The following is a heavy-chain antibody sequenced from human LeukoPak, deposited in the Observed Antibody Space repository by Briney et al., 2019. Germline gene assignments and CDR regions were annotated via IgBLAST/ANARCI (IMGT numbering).Heavy chain of an antibody. Sequence: GGSLRLSCAASGFTFSTFWMNWVRQAPGKGLEWLAYIKEDGSERTYVDSVKGRFTISRDNAKNSLFLQMNSLRAEDTAVYYCARGRGGAMVTRFDYWGLGTLVTVSS. CDR2: IKEDGSER. V-gene: IGHV3-7*01. CDR1: GFTFSTFW. J-gene: IGHJ4*02. D-gene: IGHD4-23*01. CDR3: ARGRGGAMVTRFDY.